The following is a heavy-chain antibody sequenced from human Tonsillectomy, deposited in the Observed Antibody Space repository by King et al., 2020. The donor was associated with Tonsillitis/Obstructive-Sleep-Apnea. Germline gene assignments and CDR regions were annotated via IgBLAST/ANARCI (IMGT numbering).Heavy chain of an antibody. D-gene: IGHD3/OR15-3a*01. V-gene: IGHV3-7*04. CDR2: IKQDGSER. CDR3: ARDVPWTD. Sequence: VQLVQSGGGLVQPGGSLRLSCAGSGFNFRAYWMSWVRQTPGKGLEWVASIKQDGSERYYVYSVKGRFTISKDNGINSLYLQMNSLRSEDTALYYCARDVPWTDWGQGTLVTVSS. CDR1: GFNFRAYW. J-gene: IGHJ4*02.